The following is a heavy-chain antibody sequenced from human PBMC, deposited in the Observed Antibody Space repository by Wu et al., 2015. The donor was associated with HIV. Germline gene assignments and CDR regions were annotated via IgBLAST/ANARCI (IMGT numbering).Heavy chain of an antibody. J-gene: IGHJ3*02. CDR3: ARVGIIGTSVFDI. Sequence: QVQMVQSGAEVRKPGSSVKVSCKASGGIFTNFGLNWVRQAPGAGLEWLGRIIPLYGTTNYAQKFLGRVMISADKSTSTTFLELSSLRSDDTAIYYCARVGIIGTSVFDIWGQGTMVTVSS. CDR1: GGIFTNFG. CDR2: IIPLYGTT. V-gene: IGHV1-69*08. D-gene: IGHD1-20*01.